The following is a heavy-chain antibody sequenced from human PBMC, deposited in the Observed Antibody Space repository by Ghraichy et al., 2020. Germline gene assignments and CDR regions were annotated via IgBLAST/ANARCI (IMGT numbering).Heavy chain of an antibody. Sequence: GGSLRLSCAASGFTFSIHSLNWVRQAPGKGLEWISYISIGGDTIYYADSVKGRFTISRDDAKNSVYLQMNSLRAEDTALYYCTSDGVGVIPGDVFDIWGQGTLVTASS. CDR1: GFTFSIHS. CDR2: ISIGGDTI. CDR3: TSDGVGVIPGDVFDI. D-gene: IGHD3-10*01. J-gene: IGHJ3*02. V-gene: IGHV3-48*01.